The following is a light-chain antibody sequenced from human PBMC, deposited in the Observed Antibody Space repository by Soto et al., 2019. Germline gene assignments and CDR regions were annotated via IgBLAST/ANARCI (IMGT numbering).Light chain of an antibody. Sequence: QSVLTQPPSVSGVPGQRVTISCTGSSSNIGTGYDVHWYQQLPGTAPKLLIYANINRPSGVPDRFSGSKSGTSASLAITGLQAEDEYDYYCQSYDSSLSGYVFGTGTKVTVL. CDR1: SSNIGTGYD. V-gene: IGLV1-40*01. CDR3: QSYDSSLSGYV. CDR2: ANI. J-gene: IGLJ1*01.